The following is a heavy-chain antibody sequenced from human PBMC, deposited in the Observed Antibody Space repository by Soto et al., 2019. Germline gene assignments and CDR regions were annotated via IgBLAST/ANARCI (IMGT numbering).Heavy chain of an antibody. D-gene: IGHD3-10*01. V-gene: IGHV3-23*01. J-gene: IGHJ4*02. CDR2: ISGSGGST. CDR3: AKDQAGVTPN. Sequence: EVQLLESGGGLVQPGGSLRLSCAASGFTFSSYVMSWVRQAPGKGLEWVSVISGSGGSTYYADSVKGRFTISRDNSKNTLYLQMNSLRAEYTAVYYYAKDQAGVTPNWGQGTLVTVSS. CDR1: GFTFSSYV.